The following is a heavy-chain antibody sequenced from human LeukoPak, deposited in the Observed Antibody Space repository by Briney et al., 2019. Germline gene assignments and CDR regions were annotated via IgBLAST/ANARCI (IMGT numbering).Heavy chain of an antibody. V-gene: IGHV3-11*01. Sequence: GRSLRLSCAASGFTFSDYYMSWIRQAPGKGLEWVSYISSSGSTIYYADSVKGRFTISRDNSKNTLYLQMNSLRAEDTAMYYCARDFYSSGWVEYWGQGTLVTVSS. CDR1: GFTFSDYY. D-gene: IGHD6-19*01. J-gene: IGHJ4*02. CDR3: ARDFYSSGWVEY. CDR2: ISSSGSTI.